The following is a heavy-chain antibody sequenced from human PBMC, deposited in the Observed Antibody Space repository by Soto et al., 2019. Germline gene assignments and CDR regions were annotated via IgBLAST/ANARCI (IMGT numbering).Heavy chain of an antibody. CDR1: GFTFSSYG. D-gene: IGHD2-2*01. CDR2: ISYDGSNK. CDR3: AVFILGPVGDQDAFDF. Sequence: GGSLRLSCAASGFTFSSYGMHWVRQAPGKGLEWVAVISYDGSNKYYADSVKGRFTISRDNSKNTLYLQMNSLRAEDTAVYYCAVFILGPVGDQDAFDFWGQGTMVTVSS. V-gene: IGHV3-30*03. J-gene: IGHJ3*01.